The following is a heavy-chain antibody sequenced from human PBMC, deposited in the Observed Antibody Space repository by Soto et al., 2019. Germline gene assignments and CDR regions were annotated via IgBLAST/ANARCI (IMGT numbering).Heavy chain of an antibody. D-gene: IGHD4-17*01. CDR1: GGSISSGGYY. J-gene: IGHJ6*02. V-gene: IGHV4-31*03. Sequence: SETLSLTCTVSGGSISSGGYYWSWIRQHPGKGLEWIGYIYYSGSTYYNPSLKSRVTISVDTSKNQFSLKLSSVTAADTAVYYCTTVTIPHREYYYGMDVWGQGTTVTVSS. CDR3: TTVTIPHREYYYGMDV. CDR2: IYYSGST.